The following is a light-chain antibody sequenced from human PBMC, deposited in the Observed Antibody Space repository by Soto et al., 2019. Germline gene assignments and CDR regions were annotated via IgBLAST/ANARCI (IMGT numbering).Light chain of an antibody. CDR1: QSVSSY. J-gene: IGKJ5*01. CDR2: DAS. V-gene: IGKV3-11*01. Sequence: ESLLTQSPGPLSLSPGERATLSCRASQSVSSYLAWYQQKPGQAPRLLIYDASNRATGIPARFSGSGSGTDFTLTISSLEPEDFAVYYCQQRSNWPPITFGQGTRLEIK. CDR3: QQRSNWPPIT.